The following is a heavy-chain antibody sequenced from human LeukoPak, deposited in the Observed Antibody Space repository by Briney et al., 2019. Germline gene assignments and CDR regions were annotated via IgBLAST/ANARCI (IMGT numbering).Heavy chain of an antibody. CDR3: ARAALDYDFWSGSPAGFDP. V-gene: IGHV4-4*07. CDR1: GGSISSYY. J-gene: IGHJ5*02. CDR2: IYTSGST. Sequence: SETLSLTCTVSGGSISSYYWSWIRQPAGKGLEWIGRIYTSGSTNYNPSLKSRVTMSVDTSKNQFSLKLSSVTAADTAVYYCARAALDYDFWSGSPAGFDPWGQGTLVTVSS. D-gene: IGHD3-3*01.